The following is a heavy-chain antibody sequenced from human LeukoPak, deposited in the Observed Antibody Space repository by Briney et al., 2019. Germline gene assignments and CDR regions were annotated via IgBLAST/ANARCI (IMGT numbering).Heavy chain of an antibody. V-gene: IGHV4-39*07. Sequence: PSETLSLTCTVSGGSISSSSYYWGWIRQPPGKGLEWIGSIYYSGSTYYNPSLKSRVTISVDTSKNQFSLKLSSVTAADTAVYYCARIRSKVGIGGRGDYYYMDVWGKGTTVTVSS. CDR2: IYYSGST. CDR3: ARIRSKVGIGGRGDYYYMDV. D-gene: IGHD2-15*01. CDR1: GGSISSSSYY. J-gene: IGHJ6*03.